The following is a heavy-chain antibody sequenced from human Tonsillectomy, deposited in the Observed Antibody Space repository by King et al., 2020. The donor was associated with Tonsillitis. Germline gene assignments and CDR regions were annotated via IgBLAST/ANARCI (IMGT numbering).Heavy chain of an antibody. Sequence: VQLQQWGAGLLKPSETLSLTCAVYGGSFSGYYWTWIRQPPGKGLEWIGEINHSGSTNYKPSLKSRVTISLDTSKNQFSLKLSPMTAADTAVYYCASGGRRLSTGPNWDYWGQGTLVTVSS. J-gene: IGHJ4*02. V-gene: IGHV4-34*01. CDR3: ASGGRRLSTGPNWDY. D-gene: IGHD7-27*01. CDR1: GGSFSGYY. CDR2: INHSGST.